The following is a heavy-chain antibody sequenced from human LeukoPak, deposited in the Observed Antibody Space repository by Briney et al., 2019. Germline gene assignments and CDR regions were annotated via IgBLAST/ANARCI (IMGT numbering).Heavy chain of an antibody. D-gene: IGHD5-24*01. CDR2: IVVGSGDT. J-gene: IGHJ6*03. CDR3: ARNTYGYKFSMDV. CDR1: GFSFINSA. V-gene: IGHV1-58*02. Sequence: SVKVSCKASGFSFINSAMQWVRQTRGQRLEWIGWIVVGSGDTNYAQKFQGGVTMTRDTSTSTAYMELRSLRFDNTAVYYCARNTYGYKFSMDVWGKGTTVTVSS.